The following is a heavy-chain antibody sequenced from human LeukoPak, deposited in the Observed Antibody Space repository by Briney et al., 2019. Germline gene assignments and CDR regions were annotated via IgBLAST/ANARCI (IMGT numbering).Heavy chain of an antibody. V-gene: IGHV1-69*04. Sequence: GSSVKVSCKASGGTFSSYAISWVRQAPGQGLEWMGRIIPILGIANYAQKFQGRVTITADKSTSTAYMELSSLRSEDTAVYYCAREKLAATEYYYYYYGMDVWGQGTTVTVSS. CDR2: IIPILGIA. CDR1: GGTFSSYA. J-gene: IGHJ6*02. D-gene: IGHD2-15*01. CDR3: AREKLAATEYYYYYYGMDV.